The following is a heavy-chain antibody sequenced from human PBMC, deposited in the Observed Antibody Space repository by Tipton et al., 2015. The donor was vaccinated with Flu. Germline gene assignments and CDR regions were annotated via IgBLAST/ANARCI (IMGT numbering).Heavy chain of an antibody. CDR2: IYPSGTT. D-gene: IGHD3-10*02. J-gene: IGHJ4*02. Sequence: TLSLTCTVSGYSISRGYYWGWIRQPPGKGLEWIGSIYPSGTTYYNPSLKSRVTISVDTSKSQFSLKLRSVTAADTAVYYCARLSYYDVDLKNFYFDYWGQGALVTVSS. CDR1: GYSISRGYY. V-gene: IGHV4-38-2*02. CDR3: ARLSYYDVDLKNFYFDY.